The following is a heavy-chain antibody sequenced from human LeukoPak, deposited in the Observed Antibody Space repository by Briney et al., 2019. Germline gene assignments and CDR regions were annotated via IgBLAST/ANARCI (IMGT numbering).Heavy chain of an antibody. J-gene: IGHJ4*02. V-gene: IGHV4-59*01. CDR2: IYYSGTT. CDR3: ARGHSLSSPWYYFDY. Sequence: SETLSLTCTVSGGSISSYYWGWIRQPPGKGLEWIGYIYYSGTTNYNPSLKSRVTISVDTSKNQFSLKLSSVTAADTAVYYCARGHSLSSPWYYFDYWGQGTLVTVSS. CDR1: GGSISSYY. D-gene: IGHD6-6*01.